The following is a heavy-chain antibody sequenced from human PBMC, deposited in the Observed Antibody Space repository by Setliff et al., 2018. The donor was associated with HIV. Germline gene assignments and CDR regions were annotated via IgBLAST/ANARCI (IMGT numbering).Heavy chain of an antibody. J-gene: IGHJ2*01. Sequence: PGGSLRLSCAASGFRFDDYGMSWVRQAPGKGLDWVSGINWNGGSTGYADSVKGRFTISRDNSKNTLHLQMNSLRAEDTALYYCAKDMEYDTSVYYHWYFDLWGRGALVTVSS. CDR1: GFRFDDYG. CDR2: INWNGGST. V-gene: IGHV3-20*04. CDR3: AKDMEYDTSVYYHWYFDL. D-gene: IGHD3-22*01.